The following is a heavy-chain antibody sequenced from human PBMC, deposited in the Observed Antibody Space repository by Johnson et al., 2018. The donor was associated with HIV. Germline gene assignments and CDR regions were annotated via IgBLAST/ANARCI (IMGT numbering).Heavy chain of an antibody. CDR1: GFTFRSYA. V-gene: IGHV3-30*04. CDR2: ISYDGKST. D-gene: IGHD4-17*01. Sequence: VQLVESGGGVVQPGRSLRLSCAASGFTFRSYAMHWVRQAPGKGLEWVAVISYDGKSTYYADSVKGRFTISRDNSKNTLYLQMNSLRAEDTAVYYCARPSVMTTLTTTPWAFNIWGQGTMVTVSS. J-gene: IGHJ3*02. CDR3: ARPSVMTTLTTTPWAFNI.